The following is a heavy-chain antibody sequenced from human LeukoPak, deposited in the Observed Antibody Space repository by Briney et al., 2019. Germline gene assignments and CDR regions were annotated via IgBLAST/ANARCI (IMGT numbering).Heavy chain of an antibody. V-gene: IGHV1-2*02. Sequence: GASVKVSCKASGYTFTGYYMHWVRQAPGHGLEWMGWINPNSGGTNYAQKFQGRVTMTRDTSISTAYMELSRLRSDDKAVDYGARLLRISGYDLPGAFDIWAQGTIVSVSS. CDR1: GYTFTGYY. CDR2: INPNSGGT. D-gene: IGHD5-12*01. CDR3: ARLLRISGYDLPGAFDI. J-gene: IGHJ3*02.